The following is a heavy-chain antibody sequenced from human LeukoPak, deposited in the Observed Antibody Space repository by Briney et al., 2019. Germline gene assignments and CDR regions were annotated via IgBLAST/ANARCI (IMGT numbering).Heavy chain of an antibody. Sequence: PSETLSLTCAVYGGSFSGYYWSWIRQPPGKGLEWIGEINHSGSTNYNPSLKSRVTMSVDTSKNQFSLKLSSVTAADTAVYYCARNRRYGMDVWGQGTTVTVSS. V-gene: IGHV4-34*01. CDR1: GGSFSGYY. CDR2: INHSGST. J-gene: IGHJ6*02. D-gene: IGHD1/OR15-1a*01. CDR3: ARNRRYGMDV.